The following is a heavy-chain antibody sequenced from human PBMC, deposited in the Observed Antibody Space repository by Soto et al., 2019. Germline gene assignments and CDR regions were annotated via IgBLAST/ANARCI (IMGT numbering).Heavy chain of an antibody. CDR3: AKKVNSGSGSQFFDY. V-gene: IGHV3-23*01. J-gene: IGHJ4*02. D-gene: IGHD3-10*01. Sequence: EVQLLESGGGLVQPGGSLSLSGAASGFTFSSYSMSWVRQPPGKALEWVSGFRSRGDADTTYYADSVRDRFTISRDISKNTLLLQMNSLRAEDTAIYYCAKKVNSGSGSQFFDYWGQGTLVSASA. CDR2: FRSRGDADTT. CDR1: GFTFSSYS.